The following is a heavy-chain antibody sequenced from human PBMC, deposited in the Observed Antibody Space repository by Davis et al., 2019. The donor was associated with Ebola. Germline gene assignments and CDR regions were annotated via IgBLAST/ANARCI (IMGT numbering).Heavy chain of an antibody. V-gene: IGHV5-51*01. CDR3: ARLGFVVEPTAVDY. CDR1: GYSFTNYW. D-gene: IGHD2-2*01. Sequence: GGSLRLSCKASGYSFTNYWIGWVRQMPGKGLEWVGIIHPGDPETRYSPSFQGQVTISADRSISTAYLRWSSLKASDTAMYYCARLGFVVEPTAVDYWGQGTLVTVSS. CDR2: IHPGDPET. J-gene: IGHJ4*02.